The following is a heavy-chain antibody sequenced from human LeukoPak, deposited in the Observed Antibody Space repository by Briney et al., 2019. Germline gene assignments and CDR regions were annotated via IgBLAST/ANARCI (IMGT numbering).Heavy chain of an antibody. CDR1: GYTFTDYY. CDR2: MNPNSGGT. Sequence: ASVKVSCKASGYTFTDYYIHWVRQAPGQGLEWMAWMNPNSGGTSYAQKFQGRVTMTRDTSISTAYMELSRLRFDDTAVYYCARVVDTAMAPYFDYWGQGTLVTVSS. V-gene: IGHV1-2*02. D-gene: IGHD5-18*01. CDR3: ARVVDTAMAPYFDY. J-gene: IGHJ4*02.